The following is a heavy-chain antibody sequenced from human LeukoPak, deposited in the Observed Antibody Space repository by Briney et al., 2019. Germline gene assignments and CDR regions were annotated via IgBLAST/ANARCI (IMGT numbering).Heavy chain of an antibody. CDR2: ISYSGTT. CDR3: ARVNYRPIIKFFDY. V-gene: IGHV4-39*07. Sequence: SETLSLTCTVSSASISSSPYFWGWIRQSPGTGLEWIGSISYSGTTYYNPSLKSRVTISVDKSKNQFSLKLSSVTAADTAVYYCARVNYRPIIKFFDYWGQGTLVTVSS. D-gene: IGHD4-11*01. CDR1: SASISSSPYF. J-gene: IGHJ4*02.